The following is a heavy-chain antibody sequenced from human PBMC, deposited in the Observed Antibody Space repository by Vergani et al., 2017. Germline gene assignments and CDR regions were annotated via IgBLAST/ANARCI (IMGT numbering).Heavy chain of an antibody. CDR1: GFTFNHYA. CDR3: ANASPRNSGYDYLYYYHAMDV. CDR2: ISGSGGST. D-gene: IGHD5-12*01. V-gene: IGHV3-23*01. Sequence: EVQLLESGGDLVQPGGSLRLSCAASGFTFNHYAMNWVRQAPGKGLEWVSGISGSGGSTYYAGSVKGRFTISRDSSKNTLYLQMNSLSAGDTAVYYCANASPRNSGYDYLYYYHAMDVWGQVTTVTVSS. J-gene: IGHJ6*02.